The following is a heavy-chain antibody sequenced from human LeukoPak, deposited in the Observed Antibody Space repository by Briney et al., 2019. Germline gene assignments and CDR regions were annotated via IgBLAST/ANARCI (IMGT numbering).Heavy chain of an antibody. CDR2: INQDVSRI. Sequence: GGSLRLSCAASGLTFSSYAMSWVRQAPGKGLEWVASINQDVSRIHYVDSVKGRFTISRDNAKSSLFLQMTSLRVEDTAVYYCARLKDDVTKFDYWGQGTLVTVSS. CDR1: GLTFSSYA. V-gene: IGHV3-7*01. D-gene: IGHD2-8*01. J-gene: IGHJ4*02. CDR3: ARLKDDVTKFDY.